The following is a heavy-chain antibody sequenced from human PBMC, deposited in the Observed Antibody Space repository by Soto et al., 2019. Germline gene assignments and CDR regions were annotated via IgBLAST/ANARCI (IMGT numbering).Heavy chain of an antibody. Sequence: GGSLRLSCAASGFTVSSNYMSWVRQAPGKGLEWVSVIYSGGSTYYADSVKGRFTISRDNSKNTLYLQMNSLRAEDTAVYYCARVGGRHFDWMLTYFDYWGQGTLVTVSS. CDR3: ARVGGRHFDWMLTYFDY. D-gene: IGHD3-9*01. J-gene: IGHJ4*02. CDR2: IYSGGST. CDR1: GFTVSSNY. V-gene: IGHV3-53*01.